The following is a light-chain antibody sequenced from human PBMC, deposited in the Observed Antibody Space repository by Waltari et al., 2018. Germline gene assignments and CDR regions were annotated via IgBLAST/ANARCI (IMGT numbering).Light chain of an antibody. CDR2: AAS. V-gene: IGKV1-39*01. CDR3: QQSYSTPPWT. CDR1: QGIATY. J-gene: IGKJ1*01. Sequence: DIQMTQSPSSLSASVGDAVVITCRASQGIATYLNWYQQKPGKAPKLLIYAASSLQSGVPSRFSGSGSGTDFTLTISSLQPEDFATYYCQQSYSTPPWTFGQGTKVEIK.